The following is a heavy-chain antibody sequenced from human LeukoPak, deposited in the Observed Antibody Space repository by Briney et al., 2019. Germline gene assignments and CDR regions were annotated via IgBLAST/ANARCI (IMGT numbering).Heavy chain of an antibody. CDR1: GYTFTGYY. CDR3: AREAAGIGGDYYYGMDV. J-gene: IGHJ6*02. Sequence: ASVKLSCKASGYTFTGYYMHWVRQAPGQGLEWMGWINPNSGGTNYAQKFQGWVTMTRDTSISTAYMELSRLRSDDTAVYYCAREAAGIGGDYYYGMDVWGQGTTVTVSS. CDR2: INPNSGGT. D-gene: IGHD6-13*01. V-gene: IGHV1-2*04.